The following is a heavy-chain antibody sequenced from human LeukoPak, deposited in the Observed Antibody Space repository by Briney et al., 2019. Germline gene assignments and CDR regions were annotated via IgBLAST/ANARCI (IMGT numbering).Heavy chain of an antibody. J-gene: IGHJ4*02. CDR2: ISYDGSNK. CDR1: GFTFSSYG. D-gene: IGHD4-17*01. Sequence: TGGSLRLSCAASGFTFSSYGMHWVRQAPGKGLEWVAVISYDGSNKYYADSVKGRFTISRDNSKNTLYLQMNSLRAEDTAVYYCARLYDYGDYVDYWGQGTLVTVSS. CDR3: ARLYDYGDYVDY. V-gene: IGHV3-30*03.